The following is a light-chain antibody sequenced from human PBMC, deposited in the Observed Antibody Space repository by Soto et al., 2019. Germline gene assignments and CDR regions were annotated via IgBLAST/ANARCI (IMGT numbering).Light chain of an antibody. Sequence: DIQMTQSPSSLSASVGDRVTITCRASQGISSYLAWYQQKPGKVPKVLIYAASTLHSGVPSRFSGSESGTEFTLTISNVQPEDVATYYCQKYYSAPETFGQGTKVEIK. CDR2: AAS. J-gene: IGKJ1*01. CDR1: QGISSY. CDR3: QKYYSAPET. V-gene: IGKV1-27*01.